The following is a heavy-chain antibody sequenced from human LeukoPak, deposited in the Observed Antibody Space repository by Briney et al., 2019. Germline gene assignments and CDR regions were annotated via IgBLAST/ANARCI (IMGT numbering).Heavy chain of an antibody. CDR2: ISYDGSNK. D-gene: IGHD1-14*01. V-gene: IGHV3-30-3*01. J-gene: IGHJ4*02. CDR1: GFTFSSYA. CDR3: ARNHMDLDC. Sequence: PGGSLRLSCAASGFTFSSYAMHWVRQAPGKGLEWVAVISYDGSNKYYAGSVKGRFTISRDNSKNTLYLQMNSLRAEDTAVYYCARNHMDLDCWGQGTLVTVSS.